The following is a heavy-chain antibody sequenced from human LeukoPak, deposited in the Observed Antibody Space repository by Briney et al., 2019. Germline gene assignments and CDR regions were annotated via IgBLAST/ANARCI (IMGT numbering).Heavy chain of an antibody. CDR2: VRNDRSNE. Sequence: GGSLRLSCAASGFVLSDYGMHWVRQAPGKGLEWVAFVRNDRSNEYYAGSVKGRFTISRDDSKNTLYLQMNSLRAEDTAVYSCVKESDRGYHSEGPKSWGLGTLVTVSS. D-gene: IGHD5-12*01. CDR3: VKESDRGYHSEGPKS. V-gene: IGHV3-30*02. J-gene: IGHJ5*02. CDR1: GFVLSDYG.